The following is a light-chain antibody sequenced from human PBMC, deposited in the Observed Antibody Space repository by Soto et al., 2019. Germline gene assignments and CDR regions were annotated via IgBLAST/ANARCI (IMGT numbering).Light chain of an antibody. J-gene: IGLJ3*02. CDR3: AAWDDSLSGWV. CDR2: RNN. V-gene: IGLV1-47*01. CDR1: SSNIGKNY. Sequence: QSVLTQPPSASGTPGQRVTISSSGSSSNIGKNYVYWYQQFPGTAPKLLIDRNNQRPSGVPDRFSGSKSGTSASLAISGLRSEDEADYYCAAWDDSLSGWVFGGGTKLTVL.